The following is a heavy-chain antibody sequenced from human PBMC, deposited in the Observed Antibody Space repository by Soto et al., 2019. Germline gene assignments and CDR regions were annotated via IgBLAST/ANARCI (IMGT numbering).Heavy chain of an antibody. J-gene: IGHJ3*02. D-gene: IGHD4-17*01. V-gene: IGHV3-33*08. Sequence: GGSLRLSCAASGFTFSSYGMHWVRQAPGKGLEWVAVIWYDGSNKYYADSVKGRFTISRDNSKNTLYLQMNSLRAEDTAVYYCARDRGTTWSTRDAFDIWGQGTIVTVSS. CDR3: ARDRGTTWSTRDAFDI. CDR2: IWYDGSNK. CDR1: GFTFSSYG.